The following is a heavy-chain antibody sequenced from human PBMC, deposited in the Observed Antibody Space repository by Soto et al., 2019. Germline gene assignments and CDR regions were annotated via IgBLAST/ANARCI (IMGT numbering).Heavy chain of an antibody. CDR1: GCSISSYY. CDR2: IYYSGST. CDR3: ARQYYDSSGYPPHFDY. Sequence: SETLSLTCTVSGCSISSYYWSWIRQPPGKGLEWIGYIYYSGSTNYNPSLKSRVTISVDTSKNQFSLKLSSVTAADTAVYYCARQYYDSSGYPPHFDYWGQGTLVTVSS. J-gene: IGHJ4*02. D-gene: IGHD3-22*01. V-gene: IGHV4-59*08.